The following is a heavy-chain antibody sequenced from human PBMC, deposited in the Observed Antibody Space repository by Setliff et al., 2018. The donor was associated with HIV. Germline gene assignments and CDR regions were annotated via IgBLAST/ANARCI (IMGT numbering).Heavy chain of an antibody. J-gene: IGHJ4*02. CDR1: AVSIGGYS. D-gene: IGHD1-7*01. V-gene: IGHV4-4*09. CDR2: IYSTDTN. CDR3: ARHGTWNSQRFHFDY. Sequence: KTSETLSLTCPVAAVSIGGYSWSWIRQSPGKGLEWIGSIYSTDTNNHNPSLESRVTISVDKSKNQFSRKLNSVTAADTAVYYCARHGTWNSQRFHFDYWGQGTPVTVSS.